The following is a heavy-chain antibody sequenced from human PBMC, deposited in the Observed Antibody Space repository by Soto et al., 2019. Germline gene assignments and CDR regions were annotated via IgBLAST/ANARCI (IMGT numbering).Heavy chain of an antibody. CDR1: GFSFRDYD. V-gene: IGHV3-13*05. J-gene: IGHJ6*02. D-gene: IGHD1-26*01. Sequence: ELNLLEIGGGLVQPGGSLRLSCAASGFSFRDYDMHWVRQRTGKGLEWVSGLGAADDPYYIASVKGRFSVSRDNAQNSLYLQMNNLRVDDTAVYFCARAYLGRLPRRADYYYAMDVWGRGTTVTVSS. CDR2: LGAADDP. CDR3: ARAYLGRLPRRADYYYAMDV.